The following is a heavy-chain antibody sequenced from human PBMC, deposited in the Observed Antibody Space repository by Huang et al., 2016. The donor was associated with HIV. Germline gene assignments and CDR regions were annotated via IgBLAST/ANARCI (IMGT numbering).Heavy chain of an antibody. CDR1: GFTFSSYW. CDR2: INGDGSST. CDR3: ARGTRLTGLWYFDL. D-gene: IGHD7-27*01. V-gene: IGHV3-74*01. Sequence: EVQLVESGGGLVQPGGSLRLSCAASGFTFSSYWMHWVRQAPGKGLVWVLSINGDGSSTNYADSVKGRFTISRDNAKNTLYVQVNSLRAEDTAVYYCARGTRLTGLWYFDLWGRGTLVIVSS. J-gene: IGHJ2*01.